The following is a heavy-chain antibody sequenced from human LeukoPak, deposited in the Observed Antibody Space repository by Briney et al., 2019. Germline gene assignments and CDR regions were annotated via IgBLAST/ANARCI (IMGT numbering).Heavy chain of an antibody. V-gene: IGHV1-8*03. D-gene: IGHD3-22*01. Sequence: ASVKVSCKASGYTFTSYDINWGRQATGQGVEWMGWMNPNSGNTGYAQKFQGRVTIIRNTSISTAYMELSSLRSEDTAVYYCARWGRDYYDSSGYYPWYFDYWGQGTLVTVSS. CDR1: GYTFTSYD. J-gene: IGHJ4*02. CDR3: ARWGRDYYDSSGYYPWYFDY. CDR2: MNPNSGNT.